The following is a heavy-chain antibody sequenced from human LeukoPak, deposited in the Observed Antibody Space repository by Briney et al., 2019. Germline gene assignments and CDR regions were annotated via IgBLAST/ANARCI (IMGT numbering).Heavy chain of an antibody. CDR2: IYYSGST. CDR3: ARAKWIQLWLTSPAAFDI. J-gene: IGHJ3*02. D-gene: IGHD5-18*01. CDR1: GFTVSSNY. V-gene: IGHV4-59*05. Sequence: GSLRLSCAASGFTVSSNYMSWVRQAPGKGLEWIGSIYYSGSTYYNPSLKSRVTISVDTSKNQFSLKLSSVTAADTAVYYCARAKWIQLWLTSPAAFDIWGQGTMVTVSS.